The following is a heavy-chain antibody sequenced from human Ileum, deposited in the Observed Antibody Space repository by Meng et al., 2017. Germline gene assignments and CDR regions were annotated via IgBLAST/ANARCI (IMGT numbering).Heavy chain of an antibody. J-gene: IGHJ5*02. CDR1: GGSISSYY. CDR2: IYTSGGT. D-gene: IGHD4-17*01. V-gene: IGHV4-4*07. Sequence: VQVHESVPGLGRPSEALSLTGSVSGGSISSYYWSWIRQPAGKGLEWIGRIYTSGGTNYNPYLKSRVTMSVDTSKNQFSLKLSSVTAADTAVYYCARDVVPTVTYYYNWFDPWGQGTLVTVSS. CDR3: ARDVVPTVTYYYNWFDP.